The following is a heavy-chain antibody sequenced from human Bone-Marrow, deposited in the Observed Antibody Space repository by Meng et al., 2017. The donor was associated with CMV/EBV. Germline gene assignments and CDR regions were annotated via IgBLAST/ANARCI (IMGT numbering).Heavy chain of an antibody. CDR2: IYHSGST. CDR1: GDSIGSISSGDYY. CDR3: ARDWQLHLGGVDY. D-gene: IGHD4-23*01. Sequence: SETLSLTCTVSGDSIGSISSGDYYWSWIRQPPGKGLEWIGYIYHSGSTYYNPSLQSRVTISVDTSKNQFSLKLSSVTAADTAVYYCARDWQLHLGGVDYWGQGTLVTVSS. V-gene: IGHV4-30-4*08. J-gene: IGHJ4*02.